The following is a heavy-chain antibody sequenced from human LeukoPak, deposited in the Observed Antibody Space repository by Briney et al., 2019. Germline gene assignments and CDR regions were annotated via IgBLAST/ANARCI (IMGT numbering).Heavy chain of an antibody. J-gene: IGHJ3*01. CDR3: ARSSYSSSSSV. V-gene: IGHV3-7*03. CDR1: GLTFSRFW. Sequence: GGSLRLSCAASGLTFSRFWMSWVRQAPGKGLEWVANIREDGSGKHYVDSVEGRFTISRDNAKDSLYLQMNSLRAEDTAMYYCARSSYSSSSSVWGQGTMVTVSS. D-gene: IGHD6-6*01. CDR2: IREDGSGK.